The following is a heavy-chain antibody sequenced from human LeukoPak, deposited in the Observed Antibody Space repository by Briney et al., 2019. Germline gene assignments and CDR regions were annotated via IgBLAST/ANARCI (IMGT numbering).Heavy chain of an antibody. J-gene: IGHJ4*02. CDR1: GGTFSSCA. CDR3: ARESAVAGTSRGDYFDY. D-gene: IGHD6-19*01. CDR2: IIPIFGTA. V-gene: IGHV1-69*05. Sequence: ASVKVSCKASGGTFSSCAFSWVRQAPGQGLEWMGGIIPIFGTANYAQKFQGRVTITTDESTSTAYMELSSLRSEDTAVYYCARESAVAGTSRGDYFDYWGQGTLVTVSS.